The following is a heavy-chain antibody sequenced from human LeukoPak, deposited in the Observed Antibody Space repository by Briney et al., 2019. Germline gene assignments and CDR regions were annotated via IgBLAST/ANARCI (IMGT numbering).Heavy chain of an antibody. CDR1: GFTFSNYE. J-gene: IGHJ4*02. CDR3: HYYDSSGYPEYFDY. V-gene: IGHV3-48*03. Sequence: GGSLRLSCAASGFTFSNYEMHWVRQAPGKGLEWVSYISSSGSDIYYADSVKGRFTISRDNAKNSLYLQMNSLRAEDTAVYYCHYYDSSGYPEYFDYWGQGTLVTVSS. CDR2: ISSSGSDI. D-gene: IGHD3-22*01.